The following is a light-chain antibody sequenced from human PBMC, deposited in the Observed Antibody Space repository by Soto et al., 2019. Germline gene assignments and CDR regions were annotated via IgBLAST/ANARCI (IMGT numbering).Light chain of an antibody. CDR1: QSVCSN. CDR3: QQYNNWPPWT. Sequence: EIVMTQSPATLSVSPGERATLSCRASQSVCSNLAWYQQKPGQAPRLLIYGASTRATGIPARFSGSESVTEFTLTISSLQSEDFAVYYCQQYNNWPPWTFGQGTKVDI. V-gene: IGKV3-15*01. CDR2: GAS. J-gene: IGKJ1*01.